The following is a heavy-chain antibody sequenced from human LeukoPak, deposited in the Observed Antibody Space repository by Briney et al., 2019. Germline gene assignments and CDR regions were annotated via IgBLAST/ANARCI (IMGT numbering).Heavy chain of an antibody. CDR3: ASGGGSGYPYYYYYMDV. V-gene: IGHV4-4*02. J-gene: IGHJ6*03. CDR2: IYHSGST. CDR1: GGSISSSNR. Sequence: PSGTLSLSCAVSGGSISSSNRWSWVRQPPGKGLEGIGEIYHSGSTNYNPSLKSRVTISVDKSKNQFSLKLSSVTAADTAVYYCASGGGSGYPYYYYYMDVWGKGTTVTVSS. D-gene: IGHD3-3*01.